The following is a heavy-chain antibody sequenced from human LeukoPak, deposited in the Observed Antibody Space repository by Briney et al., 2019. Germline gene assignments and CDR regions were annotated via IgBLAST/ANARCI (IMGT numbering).Heavy chain of an antibody. J-gene: IGHJ6*03. CDR1: GFIFSSYS. V-gene: IGHV3-48*04. CDR3: ARNRFPITGTTNNYYYMDV. Sequence: PGGSLRHSCAASGFIFSSYSMNWVRQAPGKGLEWLSCISSSSTTIYYADSVKGRFTISRDNAKNSLYLQMNSLKAEDTAVYYCARNRFPITGTTNNYYYMDVWGKGTTVTVSS. CDR2: ISSSSTTI. D-gene: IGHD1-7*01.